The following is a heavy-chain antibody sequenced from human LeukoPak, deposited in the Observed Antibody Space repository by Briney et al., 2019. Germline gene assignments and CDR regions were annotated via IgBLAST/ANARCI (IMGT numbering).Heavy chain of an antibody. D-gene: IGHD4-17*01. CDR2: ITSSDRT. Sequence: GGSLRLSCAASGFTFSSYVVAGVRQAPGKGLEWVSSITSSDRTYYADSVKGRFTISRDNSKNTLYMEMTSLRAEDTAVYYCAKGDYGDCYWGQGTLVTVSS. CDR1: GFTFSSYV. V-gene: IGHV3-23*01. J-gene: IGHJ4*02. CDR3: AKGDYGDCY.